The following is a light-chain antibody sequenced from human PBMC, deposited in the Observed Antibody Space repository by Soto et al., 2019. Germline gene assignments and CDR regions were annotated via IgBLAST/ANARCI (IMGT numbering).Light chain of an antibody. CDR2: GAS. CDR3: QQYNNWPSWT. Sequence: EIVMKQSADALSVSPGERATLSCRASQSVSSNLAWYQQKPGQAPRLLIYGASTRATGIPARFSGSGSGTEFTLTISSLQSEDFAVYYCQQYNNWPSWTFGPGTKVDIK. J-gene: IGKJ1*01. V-gene: IGKV3-15*01. CDR1: QSVSSN.